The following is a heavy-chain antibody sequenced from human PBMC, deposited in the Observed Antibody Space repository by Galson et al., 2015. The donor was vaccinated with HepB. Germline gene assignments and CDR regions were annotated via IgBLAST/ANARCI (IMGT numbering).Heavy chain of an antibody. CDR3: ARQNSSGVLGYYYGMDV. CDR2: IDPSDSYT. J-gene: IGHJ6*02. CDR1: GYSFTSYW. Sequence: QSGAEVKKPGESLRISCKGSGYSFTSYWISWVRQMPGKGLEWMGRIDPSDSYTNYSPSFQGHVTISADKSISTAYLQWSSLKASDTAMYYCARQNSSGVLGYYYGMDVWGQGTTVTVSS. D-gene: IGHD6-19*01. V-gene: IGHV5-10-1*01.